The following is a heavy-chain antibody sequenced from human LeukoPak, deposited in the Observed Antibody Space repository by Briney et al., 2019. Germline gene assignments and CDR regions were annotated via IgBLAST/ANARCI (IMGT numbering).Heavy chain of an antibody. V-gene: IGHV3-30*03. CDR2: ISSDEINE. CDR3: AREDDRRGFDY. J-gene: IGHJ4*02. CDR1: GFSFRSYG. Sequence: GRSLRLSCAASGFSFRSYGMHWVRQAPGKGLEWVAVISSDEINEYYADSVKGRFTISRDNSKNTLYLQINSLRGEDTAVYYCAREDDRRGFDYWGQGTLVTVSS. D-gene: IGHD3-22*01.